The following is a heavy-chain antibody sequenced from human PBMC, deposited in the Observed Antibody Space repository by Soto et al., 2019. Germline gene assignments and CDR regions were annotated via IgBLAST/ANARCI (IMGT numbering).Heavy chain of an antibody. CDR1: GYSFTCYW. Sequence: HGESLKISCKASGYSFTCYWIGWVRQMPGKCLEWMAIMYPADSDIRYSPSFEAHVTISADKSTSTAFLQLSSLKSSDTAMYYCATAYVYDFENSNYYRDAFDIWGQGTLVTVSS. V-gene: IGHV5-51*01. CDR3: ATAYVYDFENSNYYRDAFDI. J-gene: IGHJ3*02. D-gene: IGHD3-22*01. CDR2: MYPADSDI.